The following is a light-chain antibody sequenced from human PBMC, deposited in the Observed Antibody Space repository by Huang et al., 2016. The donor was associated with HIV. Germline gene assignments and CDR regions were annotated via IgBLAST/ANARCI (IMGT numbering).Light chain of an antibody. CDR3: QQYNKWPRT. J-gene: IGKJ1*01. CDR1: QSVSSN. CDR2: GAS. Sequence: EIVMTQSPATLSVSPGERATLSCRVSQSVSSNVAWYQQKPGQAPRLLIYGASTRATGIPARFSGSGSGTEFPLTISSLQSEDFAVYYCQQYNKWPRTFGQGTKVEIK. V-gene: IGKV3-15*01.